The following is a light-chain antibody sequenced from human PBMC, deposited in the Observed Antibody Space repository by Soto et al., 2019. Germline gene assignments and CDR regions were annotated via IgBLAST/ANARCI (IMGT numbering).Light chain of an antibody. CDR2: GAS. CDR3: QQYGSSPPT. Sequence: EIVLTQSPGTLSLSPGERATLSCRASQSVSTNYLAWYQRKPGQAPRLLIYGASSRATGIPDRFSGSGSATDFTLTITRLGPEDFGVYYCQQYGSSPPTFGQRTQVEIK. V-gene: IGKV3-20*01. J-gene: IGKJ1*01. CDR1: QSVSTNY.